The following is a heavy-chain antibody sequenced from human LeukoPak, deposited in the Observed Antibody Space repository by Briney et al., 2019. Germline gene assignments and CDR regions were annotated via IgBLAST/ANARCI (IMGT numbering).Heavy chain of an antibody. CDR2: IYTSGST. CDR3: ARRAPDGYNPGRYFDY. Sequence: PSETLSLTCTVSGGFISSYYWSWIRQPPGKGLEWIGYIYTSGSTNYNPSLKSRVTISVDTSKNQFSLKLSSVTAADTAVYYCARRAPDGYNPGRYFDYWGQGTLVTVSS. D-gene: IGHD5-24*01. CDR1: GGFISSYY. V-gene: IGHV4-4*09. J-gene: IGHJ4*02.